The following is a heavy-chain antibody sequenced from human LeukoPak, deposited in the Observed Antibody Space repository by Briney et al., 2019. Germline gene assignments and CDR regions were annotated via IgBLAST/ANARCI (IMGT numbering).Heavy chain of an antibody. D-gene: IGHD1-26*01. V-gene: IGHV3-7*05. CDR1: GFTFSRYW. CDR2: IKYDGSEK. Sequence: PGGSLRLSCAASGFTFSRYWMTWVRLAPGRGMEWVANIKYDGSEKYYLDSVRGRFTISRDNAKSSLFLQMSSLRAEDTAVYYCARRDTGSHSLPFDYWGQGTLVTVSS. J-gene: IGHJ4*02. CDR3: ARRDTGSHSLPFDY.